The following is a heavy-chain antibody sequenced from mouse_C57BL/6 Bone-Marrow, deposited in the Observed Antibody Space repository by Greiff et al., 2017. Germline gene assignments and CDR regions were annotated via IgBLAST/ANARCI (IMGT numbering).Heavy chain of an antibody. Sequence: EVHLVESGGGLVQPGGSLSLSCAASGFTFTDYYMSWVRQPPGKALEWLGFIRNKANGYTTEYSASVKGRFTISRDNSQSILYLQMNALRAEDSATYYGARYQDYDYDGGFAYWGQGTLVTVSA. CDR3: ARYQDYDYDGGFAY. CDR2: IRNKANGYTT. D-gene: IGHD2-4*01. V-gene: IGHV7-3*01. CDR1: GFTFTDYY. J-gene: IGHJ3*01.